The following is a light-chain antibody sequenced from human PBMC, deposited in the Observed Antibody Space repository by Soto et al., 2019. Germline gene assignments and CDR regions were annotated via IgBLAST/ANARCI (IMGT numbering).Light chain of an antibody. J-gene: IGLJ3*02. CDR1: SSDVGGYNF. CDR2: DVS. CDR3: CSYAGSYTLWV. V-gene: IGLV2-11*01. Sequence: QSVLTQPRSVSGSPGQSVAISCTGTSSDVGGYNFVSWYQQHPGKAPKLIIYDVSKRPSGVPDRFSGYKSGNTASLTLSGLQAEDEADYYCCSYAGSYTLWVFGGGTKLTVL.